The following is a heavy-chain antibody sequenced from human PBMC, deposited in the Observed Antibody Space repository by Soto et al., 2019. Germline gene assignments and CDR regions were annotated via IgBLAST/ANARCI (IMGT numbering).Heavy chain of an antibody. CDR2: VSHDGRNT. J-gene: IGHJ4*02. Sequence: VQLVESGGGVVQPGRSLRLSCAASGFTFSDYAMHWVRQAPGKRLEWVAVVSHDGRNTHYADSVKGRFTISRDSSKXXXXXXXXXXXXXXXAXXXXXXXGRQWLVTSDFNYWGQGALVTVSS. V-gene: IGHV3-30*03. CDR1: GFTFSDYA. CDR3: XXXGRQWLVTSDFNY. D-gene: IGHD6-19*01.